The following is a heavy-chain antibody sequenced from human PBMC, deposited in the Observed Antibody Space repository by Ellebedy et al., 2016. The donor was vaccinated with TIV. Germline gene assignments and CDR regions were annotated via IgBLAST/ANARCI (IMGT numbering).Heavy chain of an antibody. V-gene: IGHV3-23*01. J-gene: IGHJ4*02. D-gene: IGHD1-26*01. CDR2: ISGSGDAT. CDR3: TKGRGGSYSDY. Sequence: GGSLRLXXTTSGFFFSSYVMSWVRQAPGKGLEWVSSISGSGDATHYADSVKGRFTISRDNSKSTVYVQMNSLRVDDTAVYFCTKGRGGSYSDYWGQGTQVTVSS. CDR1: GFFFSSYV.